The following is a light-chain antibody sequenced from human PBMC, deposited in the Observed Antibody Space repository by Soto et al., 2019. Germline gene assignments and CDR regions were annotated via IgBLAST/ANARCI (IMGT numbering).Light chain of an antibody. Sequence: QSALTQPASVSGSPGQSITISCTGTISDVGGYNYVSWYQQNPGKAPKLMIYEVSNRPSGVSNRFSGSKSGNTASLTISGLQAVDEADYYCSSYTSSSTWVFGGGTKLTVL. CDR3: SSYTSSSTWV. J-gene: IGLJ3*02. CDR1: ISDVGGYNY. CDR2: EVS. V-gene: IGLV2-14*01.